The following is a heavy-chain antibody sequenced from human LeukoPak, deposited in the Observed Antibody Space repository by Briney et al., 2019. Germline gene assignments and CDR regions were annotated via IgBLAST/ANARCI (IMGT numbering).Heavy chain of an antibody. Sequence: SETLSLTCAVYGGSFSGYYWSWIRQPPGKGLEWIGEINHSGSTNYNPSLESRVTISVDTSKNQFSLKLSSVTAADTAVYYCARAGVETTSTDYWGQGTLVTVSS. V-gene: IGHV4-34*01. CDR1: GGSFSGYY. CDR3: ARAGVETTSTDY. D-gene: IGHD1-7*01. J-gene: IGHJ4*02. CDR2: INHSGST.